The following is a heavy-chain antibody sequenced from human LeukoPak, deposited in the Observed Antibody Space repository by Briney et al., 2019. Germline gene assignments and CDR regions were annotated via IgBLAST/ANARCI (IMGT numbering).Heavy chain of an antibody. Sequence: SETLSLTCTVSGGSISNYYWSWIRQPPGKGLEWIAYIYYSGSTNYNPSLKSRVTISVDTSKNQFSLKLSSVTAADTAVYYCARGVRWADTFTGYYLSGFNHWGQGTLVPVSS. V-gene: IGHV4-59*08. CDR1: GGSISNYY. D-gene: IGHD3-9*01. J-gene: IGHJ4*02. CDR2: IYYSGST. CDR3: ARGVRWADTFTGYYLSGFNH.